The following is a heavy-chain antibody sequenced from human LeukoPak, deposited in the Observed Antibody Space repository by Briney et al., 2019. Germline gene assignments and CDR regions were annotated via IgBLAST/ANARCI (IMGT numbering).Heavy chain of an antibody. V-gene: IGHV3-33*01. CDR2: IWYDGSNK. CDR3: ARGIAVAGYYGMDV. D-gene: IGHD6-19*01. J-gene: IGHJ6*02. Sequence: GGSLRLSCAASGFTFSSYGMHWVRQAPGKGLEWVAVIWYDGSNKYYADSVKGRFTISRDNSKNTLYLQMDSLRAEDTAVYYCARGIAVAGYYGMDVRGQGTTVTVSS. CDR1: GFTFSSYG.